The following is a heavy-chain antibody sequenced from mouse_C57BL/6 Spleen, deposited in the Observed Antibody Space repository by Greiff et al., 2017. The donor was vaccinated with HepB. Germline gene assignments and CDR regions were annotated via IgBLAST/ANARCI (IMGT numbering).Heavy chain of an antibody. D-gene: IGHD3-2*02. V-gene: IGHV5-12*01. CDR1: GFTFSDYY. Sequence: EVKLVESGGGLVQPGGSLKLSCAASGFTFSDYYMYWVRQTPEKRLEWVAYISNGGGSTYYPDTVKGRFTISRDNAKNTLYLQMSRLKSEDTAMYYCARQLRLQAMDYWGQGTSVTVSS. CDR3: ARQLRLQAMDY. J-gene: IGHJ4*01. CDR2: ISNGGGST.